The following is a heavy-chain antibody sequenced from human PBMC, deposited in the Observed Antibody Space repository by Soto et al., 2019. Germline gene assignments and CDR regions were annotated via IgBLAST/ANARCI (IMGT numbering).Heavy chain of an antibody. CDR3: AFHLGNTYAAYDF. CDR1: GGSISSGNW. D-gene: IGHD5-18*01. Sequence: VQLQESGPGLVKPSGTLSLTCAVSGGSISSGNWWGWVRQSPEKGLEWIGKIFASGSTNHNPSLKAPTPIAVDKSKNQSSPTLNSLTATDPAMYYCAFHLGNTYAAYDFWGQGTRVTVPS. J-gene: IGHJ4*02. V-gene: IGHV4-4*02. CDR2: IFASGST.